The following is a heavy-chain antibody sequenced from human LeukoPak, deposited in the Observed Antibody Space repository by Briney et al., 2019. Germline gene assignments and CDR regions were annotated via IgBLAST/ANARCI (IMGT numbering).Heavy chain of an antibody. D-gene: IGHD2-15*01. CDR3: ARAFLLGDAFDI. V-gene: IGHV3-48*01. J-gene: IGHJ3*02. CDR2: ISSSSSTI. Sequence: PGGSLRLSCAASGFTFCSYSMNWVRQAPGKGLEWVSYISSSSSTIYYADSVKGRFTISRDNAKNSLYLQMNSLRAEDTAVYYCARAFLLGDAFDIWGQGTMVTVSS. CDR1: GFTFCSYS.